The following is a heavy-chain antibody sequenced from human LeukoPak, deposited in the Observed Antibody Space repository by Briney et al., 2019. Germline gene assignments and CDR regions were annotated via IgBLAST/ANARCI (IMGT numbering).Heavy chain of an antibody. Sequence: PGGSLRLSCVASGFTFSSFWVSWVRQAPGKGLEFVANIDQDGSVRNYVDSVKGRFIISRDNAKNSLYLQMDSLRAEDAAVYFCARDPGSSSFDYWGLGTPVTVSS. CDR1: GFTFSSFW. D-gene: IGHD6-13*01. J-gene: IGHJ4*02. CDR3: ARDPGSSSFDY. CDR2: IDQDGSVR. V-gene: IGHV3-7*01.